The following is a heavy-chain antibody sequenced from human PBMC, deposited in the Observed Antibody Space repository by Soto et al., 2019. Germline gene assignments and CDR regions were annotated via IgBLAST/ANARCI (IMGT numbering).Heavy chain of an antibody. CDR3: AKAGGVRGVRNIFDY. CDR1: GFTFSSYA. CDR2: ISGSGGST. J-gene: IGHJ4*02. V-gene: IGHV3-23*01. D-gene: IGHD3-10*01. Sequence: GGSLRLSCAASGFTFSSYAMSWVRQAPGKGLEWVSAISGSGGSTYYADSVKGRFTISRDNSKNTLYLQMNSLRAEDTAVYYCAKAGGVRGVRNIFDYWGQGTLVTVSS.